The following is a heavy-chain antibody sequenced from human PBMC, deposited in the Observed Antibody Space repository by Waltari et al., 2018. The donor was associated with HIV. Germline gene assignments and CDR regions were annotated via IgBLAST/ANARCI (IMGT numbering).Heavy chain of an antibody. CDR2: ISGSGGST. D-gene: IGHD6-13*01. V-gene: IGHV3-23*01. Sequence: EVQVLESGGALVQPGGSLRLSCAASGFTFSNSGMSWVLQAPGKGLEWVSTISGSGGSTYYADSVKGRFTVSRDNSKNTLYLQMNSLRAEDTAVYFCVKEHQYSHSWYSYYGMDVWGQGTTVTVSS. CDR1: GFTFSNSG. CDR3: VKEHQYSHSWYSYYGMDV. J-gene: IGHJ6*02.